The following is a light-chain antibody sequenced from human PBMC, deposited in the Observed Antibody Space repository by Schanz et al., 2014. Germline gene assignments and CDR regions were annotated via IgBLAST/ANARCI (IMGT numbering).Light chain of an antibody. CDR3: QQYGNSPPFT. CDR2: GGS. CDR1: QGVSTN. V-gene: IGKV3-15*01. Sequence: EIVLTQSPVTLSVSPGERVTLSCRASQGVSTNLAWHQQKPGQAPRLLIYGGSTRATGVPARFSGSGSGTEFTLTISRLEPEDFAVYCCQQYGNSPPFTFGQGTRLEIK. J-gene: IGKJ2*01.